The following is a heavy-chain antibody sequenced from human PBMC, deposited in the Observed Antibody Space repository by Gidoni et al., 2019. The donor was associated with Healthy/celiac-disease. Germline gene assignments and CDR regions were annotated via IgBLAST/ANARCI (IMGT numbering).Heavy chain of an antibody. CDR3: AKDALGQVYYYYYGMDV. CDR2: IRVSGGST. J-gene: IGHJ6*02. V-gene: IGHV3-23*04. Sequence: EVQLVESGGGLVQPGGSLRLSCAASGFTFSSYAMSGVRQAPGKGLEWVSAIRVSGGSTDYADSVKGRFTISRDNSKNTLYLQMNSLRAEDTAVYYCAKDALGQVYYYYYGMDVWGQGTTVTVSS. CDR1: GFTFSSYA.